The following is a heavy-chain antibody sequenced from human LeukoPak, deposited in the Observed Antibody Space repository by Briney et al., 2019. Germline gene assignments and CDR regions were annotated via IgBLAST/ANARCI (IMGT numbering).Heavy chain of an antibody. Sequence: PSETLSLTCTVSGYSISSGYYWGWIRQPPGKGLEWIGSIYHSGSTYYNPSLKSRVTISVDTSKNQFSLKLSSVTAADSAIYNCARERAVAGTYYGMDVWGQGTTVTVSS. CDR3: ARERAVAGTYYGMDV. V-gene: IGHV4-38-2*02. J-gene: IGHJ6*02. CDR2: IYHSGST. CDR1: GYSISSGYY. D-gene: IGHD6-19*01.